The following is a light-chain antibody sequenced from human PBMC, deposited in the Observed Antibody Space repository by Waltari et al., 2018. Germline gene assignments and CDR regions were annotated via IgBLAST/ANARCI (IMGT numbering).Light chain of an antibody. CDR1: QSLPTY. V-gene: IGKV1-5*03. CDR2: KAS. CDR3: QQYNTYAWT. Sequence: IQMTQSPSTLSASVGDRVTITCRASQSLPTYLAWYHQKPGKVPKLLIYKASTLETGVPSRFSGRGSETDFTLTIASLQPDDFGTYYCQQYNTYAWTFGQGTEVDIK. J-gene: IGKJ1*01.